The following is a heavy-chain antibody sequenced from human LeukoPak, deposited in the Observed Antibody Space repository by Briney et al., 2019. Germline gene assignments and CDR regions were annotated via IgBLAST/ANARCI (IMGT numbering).Heavy chain of an antibody. J-gene: IGHJ4*02. D-gene: IGHD3-3*01. CDR3: TRGRATYDFWSGQKIDY. CDR1: GGSFSGYY. CDR2: ISHSGST. Sequence: SETLSLTCAVYGGSFSGYYWSWIRQPPGKGLEWIGEISHSGSTNYNPSLKSRVTISVDTSKNQFSLKLSSVTAADTAVYYCTRGRATYDFWSGQKIDYWGQGTLVTVSS. V-gene: IGHV4-34*01.